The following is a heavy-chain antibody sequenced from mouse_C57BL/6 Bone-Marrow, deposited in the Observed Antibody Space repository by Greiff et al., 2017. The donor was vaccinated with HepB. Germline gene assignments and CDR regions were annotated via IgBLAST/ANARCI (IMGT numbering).Heavy chain of an antibody. D-gene: IGHD1-1*02. CDR2: ISSGGDYI. CDR1: GFTFSSYA. Sequence: EVMLVESGDGLVKPGGSLKLSCAASGFTFSSYAMSWVRQTPEKRLEWVAYISSGGDYIYYADTVKGRFTISRDNARNTLYLQMSSLKSEDTAMYYCTGGTPYWYFDVWGTGTTVTVSS. V-gene: IGHV5-9-1*02. J-gene: IGHJ1*03. CDR3: TGGTPYWYFDV.